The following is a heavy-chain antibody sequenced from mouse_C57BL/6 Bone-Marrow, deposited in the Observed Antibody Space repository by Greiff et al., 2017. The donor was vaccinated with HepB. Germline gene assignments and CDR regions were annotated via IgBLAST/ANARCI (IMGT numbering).Heavy chain of an antibody. CDR2: INPGSGGT. CDR3: ARHLFAY. CDR1: GYAFTNYL. J-gene: IGHJ3*01. V-gene: IGHV1-54*01. Sequence: QVQLQQSGAELVRPGTSVKVSCKASGYAFTNYLIEWVKQRPGQGLEWIGVINPGSGGTNYNEKFKGKATLTADKSSSTAYMQLSSLTSEDSAVYFCARHLFAYWGQGTLVTVSA.